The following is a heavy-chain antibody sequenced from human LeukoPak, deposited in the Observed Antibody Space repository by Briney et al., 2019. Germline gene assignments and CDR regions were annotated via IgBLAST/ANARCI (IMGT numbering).Heavy chain of an antibody. CDR2: ISSSSSTI. Sequence: PGGSLRLSCAASGFTFSSYSMNWVRQAPGKGLEWVSYISSSSSTIYYADSVKGRFTISRDNAKNSLYLQMNSLRAEDTAVYYCARDLYLGYMDVWGKGTTVTVSS. V-gene: IGHV3-48*04. CDR3: ARDLYLGYMDV. J-gene: IGHJ6*03. D-gene: IGHD2-2*01. CDR1: GFTFSSYS.